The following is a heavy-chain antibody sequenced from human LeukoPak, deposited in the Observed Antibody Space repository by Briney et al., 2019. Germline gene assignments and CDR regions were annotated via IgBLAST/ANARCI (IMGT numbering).Heavy chain of an antibody. CDR3: ARDFLSGADV. V-gene: IGHV3-48*01. CDR2: ISSSSSTI. D-gene: IGHD6-19*01. CDR1: GFTFSSYS. J-gene: IGHJ6*04. Sequence: PGGSLRLSCAASGFTFSSYSMNWFRQAPAKGLEWVSYISSSSSTIYYADSVKGRFTISRDNAKNSLYLQMNSLRADDTAVYYCARDFLSGADVWGKGTTVTVSS.